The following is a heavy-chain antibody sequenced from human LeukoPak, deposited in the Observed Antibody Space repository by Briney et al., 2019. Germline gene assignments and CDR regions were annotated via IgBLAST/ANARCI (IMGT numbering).Heavy chain of an antibody. J-gene: IGHJ3*02. D-gene: IGHD5-24*01. V-gene: IGHV1-2*06. CDR2: INPNNGGT. CDR1: GYTFTRYF. Sequence: ASVKVSCKASGYTFTRYFMNWVRQAPGQGLEWMGRINPNNGGTNYAQNFQVRVTMTRDTSISTAYMELSSLRSEDTAVYYCARVGDGLNDAFDIWGQGTMVTVSS. CDR3: ARVGDGLNDAFDI.